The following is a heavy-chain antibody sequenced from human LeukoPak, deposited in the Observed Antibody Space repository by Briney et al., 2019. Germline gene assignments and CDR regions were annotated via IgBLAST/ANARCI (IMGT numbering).Heavy chain of an antibody. CDR2: INHSGST. V-gene: IGHV4-34*01. Sequence: PSETLSLTCAVYGGSFSGYYWSWIRQPPGKGLEWIGEINHSGSTNYNPSLKSRVTISVGTSKNQFSLKLSSVTAAGTAVYYCARSPGRCYYYYYGMDVWGQGTTVTVSS. J-gene: IGHJ6*02. CDR3: ARSPGRCYYYYYGMDV. CDR1: GGSFSGYY.